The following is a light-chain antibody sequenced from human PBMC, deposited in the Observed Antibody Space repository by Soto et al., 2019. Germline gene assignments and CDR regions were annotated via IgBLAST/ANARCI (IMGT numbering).Light chain of an antibody. Sequence: EIVLTQSPGTLSLSPGDRATLSCRASQSVNSNYLAWYQRKPGQAPRLLIYGASNRATDIPYRFSASGSGTDLSLPITRLEAEDFAVYYCPQYDSTPPTFGQGTKVEVK. CDR3: PQYDSTPPT. CDR1: QSVNSNY. V-gene: IGKV3-20*01. J-gene: IGKJ1*01. CDR2: GAS.